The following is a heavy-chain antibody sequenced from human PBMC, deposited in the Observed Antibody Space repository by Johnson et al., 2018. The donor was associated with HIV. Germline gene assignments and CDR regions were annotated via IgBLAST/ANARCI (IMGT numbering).Heavy chain of an antibody. Sequence: QVQLVESGGGLVQPGGSLRLSCAASGFTVSSNYMSWVRQAPGTGLEWVAVIASGGGHEVYAASVRGRFTISRDNSKNTLDLQRNSLRAEDTAVYYCAKEPLVRGVNAFDIWGQGTMVTVSS. D-gene: IGHD3-10*01. CDR2: IASGGGHE. J-gene: IGHJ3*02. V-gene: IGHV3-30*18. CDR1: GFTVSSNY. CDR3: AKEPLVRGVNAFDI.